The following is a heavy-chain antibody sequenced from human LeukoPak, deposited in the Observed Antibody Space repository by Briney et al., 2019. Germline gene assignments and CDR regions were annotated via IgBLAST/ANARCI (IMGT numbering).Heavy chain of an antibody. CDR1: GGTFSSYA. J-gene: IGHJ4*02. Sequence: ASVKVSCKASGGTFSSYAISWVRQAPGQGLEWMGGIIPIFGTANYAQKFQGRVTITADESTSTAYMELSSLRSEDTAVYYCARYPAHTLVSGYHYWGQGTLVTVSS. CDR3: ARYPAHTLVSGYHY. D-gene: IGHD2-15*01. V-gene: IGHV1-69*01. CDR2: IIPIFGTA.